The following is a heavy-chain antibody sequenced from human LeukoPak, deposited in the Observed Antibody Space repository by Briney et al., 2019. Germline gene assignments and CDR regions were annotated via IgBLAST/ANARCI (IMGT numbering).Heavy chain of an antibody. CDR3: AKEAEYDSSSWYEPGWFDP. CDR2: VSGSGGST. V-gene: IGHV3-23*01. D-gene: IGHD6-13*01. Sequence: GGSLRLSCAASGFTFSSYAMSWVRQAPGKGLEWVSAVSGSGGSTYYADSVKGRFTISRDNSKNTLCLQMNSLRVEDTAVYYCAKEAEYDSSSWYEPGWFDPWGQGTLVTVSS. J-gene: IGHJ5*02. CDR1: GFTFSSYA.